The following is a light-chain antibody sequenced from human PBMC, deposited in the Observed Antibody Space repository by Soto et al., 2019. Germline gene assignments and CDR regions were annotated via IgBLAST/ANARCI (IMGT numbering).Light chain of an antibody. V-gene: IGKV1-8*01. J-gene: IGKJ1*01. CDR3: QQYYSYSRT. Sequence: AIRMTQSPSSLSASTGDRVTITCRASQGISSYLAWYQQNPGKAPKLLIYAASTLQSGVPSRFSGSGSGTDFTLTISCLQSEDFATYYCQQYYSYSRTFGQGTKVEIK. CDR1: QGISSY. CDR2: AAS.